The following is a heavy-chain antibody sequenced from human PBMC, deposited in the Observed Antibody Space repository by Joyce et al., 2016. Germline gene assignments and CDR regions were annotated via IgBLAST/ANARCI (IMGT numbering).Heavy chain of an antibody. CDR1: GFTFSTDS. J-gene: IGHJ5*02. D-gene: IGHD3-3*01. CDR3: ARNPPNYDFWSAYWGS. V-gene: IGHV3-21*01. CDR2: ISSRGNYI. Sequence: EVQLVESGGGLVKPGGSLTLSWSAFGFTFSTDSMNWVPQAPRKGLQWFSSISSRGNYIYYADSVKGRFTISRDNAKNSLYLQMNSLTAEDTAVYYCARNPPNYDFWSAYWGSWGQGTLVTVAA.